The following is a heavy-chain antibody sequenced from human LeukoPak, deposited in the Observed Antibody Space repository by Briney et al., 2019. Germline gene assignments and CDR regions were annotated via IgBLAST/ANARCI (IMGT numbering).Heavy chain of an antibody. CDR3: APRGGIAAAGTGGYYFDY. V-gene: IGHV3-30*03. CDR2: ISYDGSNK. J-gene: IGHJ4*02. CDR1: GFTFSSYA. D-gene: IGHD6-13*01. Sequence: GGSLRLSCAASGFTFSSYAMSWVRQAPGKGLEWVAVISYDGSNKYYADSVKGRFTISRDNSKNTLYLQMNSLRAEDTAVYYCAPRGGIAAAGTGGYYFDYWGQGTLVTVSS.